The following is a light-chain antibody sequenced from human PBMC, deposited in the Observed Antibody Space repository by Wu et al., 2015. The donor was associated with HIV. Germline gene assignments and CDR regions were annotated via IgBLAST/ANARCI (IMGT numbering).Light chain of an antibody. CDR2: DAS. J-gene: IGKJ2*03. CDR1: QSVASF. CDR3: QQYDRSPPLYS. Sequence: EIVLTQFPATLSLSPGERATLSCRASQSVASFLAWYQQKPGQAPRLLIYDASNRATGIPARFSGSGSGTDFTLTISRLEPEDFAVYYCQQYDRSPPLYSFGQGTKLEIK. V-gene: IGKV3-20*01.